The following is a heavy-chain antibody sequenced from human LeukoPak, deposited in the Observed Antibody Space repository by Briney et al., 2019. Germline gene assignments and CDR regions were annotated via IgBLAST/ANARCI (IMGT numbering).Heavy chain of an antibody. V-gene: IGHV1-2*02. CDR1: GYSFIGYY. J-gene: IGHJ5*02. CDR2: INPNNGGV. CDR3: AALLWFGELLP. Sequence: ASVKVSCKASGYSFIGYYIHWVRQAPGQGLEWMGRINPNNGGVNYAQKFQGRVTMTRDTSISTAYMELSRLTSDDTAVYYCAALLWFGELLPWGQGTLVTVSS. D-gene: IGHD3-10*01.